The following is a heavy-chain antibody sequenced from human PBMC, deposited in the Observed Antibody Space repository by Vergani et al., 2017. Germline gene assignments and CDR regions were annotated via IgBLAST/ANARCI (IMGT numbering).Heavy chain of an antibody. J-gene: IGHJ4*02. CDR2: INHSGST. D-gene: IGHD1-26*01. CDR1: GGSFSGYY. Sequence: QVQLQQWGAGLLKPSETLSLTCAVYGGSFSGYYWSWIRQPPGKGLEWIGEINHSGSTNYNPSLKSRVTISVDTSKNQFSLKLSSVTAADTAVYYCARDISVEWELLGFDYWGQGTLVTVSS. V-gene: IGHV4-34*01. CDR3: ARDISVEWELLGFDY.